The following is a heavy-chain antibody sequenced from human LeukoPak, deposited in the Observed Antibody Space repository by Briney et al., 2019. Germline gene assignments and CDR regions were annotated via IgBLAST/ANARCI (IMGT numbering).Heavy chain of an antibody. J-gene: IGHJ4*02. CDR2: ISGDST. CDR3: AKSRATDFDY. CDR1: GFTFDDYA. V-gene: IGHV3-43*02. D-gene: IGHD1-26*01. Sequence: QTGGSLRLSCAASGFTFDDYAMHWVRQAPGKGLEWVSLISGDSTYYADSVKGRFTISRDNSKNSLYLQMNSLRTEDTALYYCAKSRATDFDYWGQGTLVTVSS.